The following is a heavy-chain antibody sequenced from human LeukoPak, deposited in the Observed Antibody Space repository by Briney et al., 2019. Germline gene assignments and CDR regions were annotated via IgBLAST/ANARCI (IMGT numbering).Heavy chain of an antibody. J-gene: IGHJ4*02. CDR2: INPSGGST. D-gene: IGHD6-13*01. V-gene: IGHV1-46*01. Sequence: ASVKVSCKASGYTFTSYYMHWVRQAPGQGLEWMGIINPSGGSTSYAQKFQGRVTMTRDTSTSTVYMELSSLRSEDTAVYYCARQTRGSSSYWTGEAGDYWGQGTLVTVSS. CDR3: ARQTRGSSSYWTGEAGDY. CDR1: GYTFTSYY.